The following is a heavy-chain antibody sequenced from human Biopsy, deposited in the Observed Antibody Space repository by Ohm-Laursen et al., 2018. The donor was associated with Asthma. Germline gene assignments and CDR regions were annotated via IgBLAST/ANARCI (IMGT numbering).Heavy chain of an antibody. J-gene: IGHJ4*02. CDR3: ARGDSSNWSHYYFDY. CDR1: AFAVSRDH. D-gene: IGHD3-22*01. Sequence: SLRLSCAASAFAVSRDHMFWVRQAPGKGLEWVSVIYSGGTSHTADSVRGRFTISRDYSKNTLYLQMHSLRAEDTAVYYCARGDSSNWSHYYFDYWGQGTLVTVSS. CDR2: IYSGGTS. V-gene: IGHV3-53*01.